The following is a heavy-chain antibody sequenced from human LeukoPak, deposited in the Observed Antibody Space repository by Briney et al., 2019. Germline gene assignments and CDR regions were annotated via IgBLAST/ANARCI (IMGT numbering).Heavy chain of an antibody. CDR3: ARGGKIVLMVYAKAFDI. J-gene: IGHJ3*02. Sequence: PSEPLSLTCAVYGGSFSGYYWSWIRQPPGKGLEWIGEINHSGSTNYNPSLKSRVTISVDTSKNQFSLKLSSVTAADTAVYYCARGGKIVLMVYAKAFDIWGQGTMVTVSS. CDR2: INHSGST. D-gene: IGHD2-8*01. V-gene: IGHV4-34*01. CDR1: GGSFSGYY.